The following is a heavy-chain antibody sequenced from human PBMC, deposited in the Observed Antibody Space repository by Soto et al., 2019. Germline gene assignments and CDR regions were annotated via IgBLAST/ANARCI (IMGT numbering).Heavy chain of an antibody. CDR1: GGSINSYY. V-gene: IGHV4-59*01. D-gene: IGHD2-15*01. Sequence: SETLSLTCTVSGGSINSYYWSWIRQPPGKGLEWIGYVYSSGSTHYNPSLKSRLTIPVDTPKNQFSLHLSSVTAADTAVYHCARAPRGGSFHYFDYWGHGTLVTVSS. CDR2: VYSSGST. J-gene: IGHJ4*01. CDR3: ARAPRGGSFHYFDY.